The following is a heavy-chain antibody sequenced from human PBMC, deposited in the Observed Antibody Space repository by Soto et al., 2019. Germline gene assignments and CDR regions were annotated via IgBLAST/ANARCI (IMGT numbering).Heavy chain of an antibody. V-gene: IGHV3-21*01. Sequence: EVQLLESGGGLVQPGGSLRLSCAASGFTFSSYAMSWVRQAPGKGLEWVSAISGSSSYIYYADSVKGRFTISRDNAKNSLYLQMNSLRAEDTAVYYCARASYCGGDCYSDDAFDIWGQGTMVTVSS. CDR2: ISGSSSYI. CDR3: ARASYCGGDCYSDDAFDI. D-gene: IGHD2-21*02. CDR1: GFTFSSYA. J-gene: IGHJ3*02.